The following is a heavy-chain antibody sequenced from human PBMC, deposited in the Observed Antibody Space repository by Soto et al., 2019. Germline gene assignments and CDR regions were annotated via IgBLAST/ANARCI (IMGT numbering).Heavy chain of an antibody. Sequence: VQLVQSGVEVKKPGASVKVSCKASGYTFTSHGISWVRQAPGQGLEWMGWINTDNGNTNYAQKVQGRVTMTTETSTITAYMELRSLRSDDTAVYYCARDRLYSTRSTVRFDIWGQGTMLTVSS. CDR1: GYTFTSHG. CDR3: ARDRLYSTRSTVRFDI. CDR2: INTDNGNT. V-gene: IGHV1-18*01. J-gene: IGHJ3*02. D-gene: IGHD6-13*01.